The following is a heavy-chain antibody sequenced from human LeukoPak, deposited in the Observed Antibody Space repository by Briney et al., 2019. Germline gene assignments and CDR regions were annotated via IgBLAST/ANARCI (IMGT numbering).Heavy chain of an antibody. J-gene: IGHJ3*02. CDR2: FSSSRSSI. CDR1: VFTFSRSS. D-gene: IGHD6-25*01. Sequence: AGGSPRLSCADSVFTFSRSSVNWVRQAPGEGLERVSYFSSSRSSIYSEDSVRGRSPISRDNAKNSLYLKMKTLRARDTAVYYFSSDAQSRAGYDAFFICGQRAMCSVSS. CDR3: SSDAQSRAGYDAFFI. V-gene: IGHV3-48*01.